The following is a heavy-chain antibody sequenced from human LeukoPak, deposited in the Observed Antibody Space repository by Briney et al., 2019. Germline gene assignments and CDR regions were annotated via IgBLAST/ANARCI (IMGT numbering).Heavy chain of an antibody. D-gene: IGHD3-10*01. V-gene: IGHV3-30*04. J-gene: IGHJ4*02. CDR1: GFTFSSYE. CDR2: ISYDGSNK. Sequence: PGGSLRLSCAASGFTFSSYEMNWVRQAPGKGLEWVAVISYDGSNKYYADSVKGRFTISRDNSKNTLYLQMNSLRAEDTAVYYCARATEMVRGVTLGGFHYWGQGTLVTVSS. CDR3: ARATEMVRGVTLGGFHY.